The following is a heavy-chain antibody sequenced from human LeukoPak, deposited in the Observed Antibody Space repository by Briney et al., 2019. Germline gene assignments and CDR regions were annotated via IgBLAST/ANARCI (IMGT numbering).Heavy chain of an antibody. D-gene: IGHD3-9*01. Sequence: PGRTLRLSCAASGFTFSSYAMHWVRQAPGKGLEWVAVISYDGSNKYYADSVKGRFTISRDNSKNTLYLQMNSLRAEDTAVYYRAREGILTGYPLDYWGQGTLVTVSS. J-gene: IGHJ4*02. CDR1: GFTFSSYA. CDR3: AREGILTGYPLDY. CDR2: ISYDGSNK. V-gene: IGHV3-30*04.